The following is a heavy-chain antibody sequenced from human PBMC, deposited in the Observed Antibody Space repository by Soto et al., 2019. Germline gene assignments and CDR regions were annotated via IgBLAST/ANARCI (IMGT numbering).Heavy chain of an antibody. J-gene: IGHJ4*02. Sequence: SETLSLTCTVSGGSISSSSYYWGWIRQPPGKGLEWIGSIYYSGSTYYNPSLKSRVTISVDTSKNQFSLKLSSVTAADTAVYYCARATSEVIFDYWGQGTLVTVS. V-gene: IGHV4-39*01. CDR3: ARATSEVIFDY. CDR2: IYYSGST. CDR1: GGSISSSSYY. D-gene: IGHD3-22*01.